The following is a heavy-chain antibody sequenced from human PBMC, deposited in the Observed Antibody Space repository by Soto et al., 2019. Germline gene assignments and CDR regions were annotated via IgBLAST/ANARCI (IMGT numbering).Heavy chain of an antibody. CDR3: ARERSAAGTGWFDP. Sequence: QVQLVQSGAEVKKPGASVKVSCKASGYTFTSYDINWVRQATGQGLEWMGWMNPNCGNTGYAQKFQGRVTMTRNTSISTAYMELSSLRSEDTAVYYCARERSAAGTGWFDPWGQGTLVTVSS. V-gene: IGHV1-8*01. D-gene: IGHD6-13*01. CDR2: MNPNCGNT. CDR1: GYTFTSYD. J-gene: IGHJ5*02.